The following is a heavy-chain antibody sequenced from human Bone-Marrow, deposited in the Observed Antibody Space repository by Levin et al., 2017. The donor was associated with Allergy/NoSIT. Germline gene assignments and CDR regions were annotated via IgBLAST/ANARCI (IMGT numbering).Heavy chain of an antibody. V-gene: IGHV1-18*01. Sequence: ASVKVSCKASGYTYLNYGVTWVRQAPGQGLEWMGWISTYNAKTDYTEKFQDRITMTTETSTSTAYMELSGLRSDDTAVYYCARVLKTLGYAMDVWGPGTTVTVSS. CDR1: GYTYLNYG. D-gene: IGHD2/OR15-2a*01. CDR3: ARVLKTLGYAMDV. J-gene: IGHJ6*02. CDR2: ISTYNAKT.